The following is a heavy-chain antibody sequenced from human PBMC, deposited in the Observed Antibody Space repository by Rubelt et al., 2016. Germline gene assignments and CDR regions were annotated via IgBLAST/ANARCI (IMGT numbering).Heavy chain of an antibody. CDR2: IYYSGST. V-gene: IGHV4-39*01. CDR3: ATIAAAGTMPLDY. J-gene: IGHJ4*02. CDR1: GGSISSSSYY. D-gene: IGHD6-13*01. Sequence: QLQLQESGPGLVKPSETLSLTCTVSGGSISSSSYYWGWIRQPPGKGLEWIGSIYYSGSTYYNPSLKVRFTISVDTSKNQFSLKLSSVTAADTAVYYCATIAAAGTMPLDYWGQGTLVTVSS.